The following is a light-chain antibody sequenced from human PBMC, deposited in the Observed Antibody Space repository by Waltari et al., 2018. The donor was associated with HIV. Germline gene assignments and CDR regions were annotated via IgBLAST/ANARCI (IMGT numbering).Light chain of an antibody. V-gene: IGKV3-15*01. CDR1: QSVSSN. CDR2: AAS. CDR3: QQFENWPWT. J-gene: IGKJ1*01. Sequence: EIVMTQSPTTLSVSPGEEANLSWRARQSVSSNLAWYQQRPGQAPRLLIYAASTRATEIPARFSGSGSGTEFTLTISSLQSEDFALYYCQQFENWPWTFGQGTKVEIK.